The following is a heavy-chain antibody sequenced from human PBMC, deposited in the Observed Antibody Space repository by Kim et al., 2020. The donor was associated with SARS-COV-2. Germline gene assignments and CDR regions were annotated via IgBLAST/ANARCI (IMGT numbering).Heavy chain of an antibody. CDR1: GGSITSISHY. Sequence: SETLSLTCNVSGGSITSISHYWAWIRQPPGKGLEWIGCIYYSGGTYYNPSLKSRVTISVDTSKSQFSLKVISVTAADTAVYYCARGELTGPAGLYHYYAMDIWGQGSTVTVSS. CDR3: ARGELTGPAGLYHYYAMDI. J-gene: IGHJ6*02. D-gene: IGHD2-2*01. V-gene: IGHV4-39*07. CDR2: IYYSGGT.